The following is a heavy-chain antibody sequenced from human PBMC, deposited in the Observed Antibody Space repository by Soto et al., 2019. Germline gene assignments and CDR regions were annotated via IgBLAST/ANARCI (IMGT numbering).Heavy chain of an antibody. D-gene: IGHD3-3*01. J-gene: IGHJ6*02. CDR3: ARVGVSPPPIVCHQYAMDV. Sequence: QVQLQQWGAGLLKPSETLSLTCAVYGGSLSGHYWTWIRQPPGKGLECIGEIYQSGATYYKPSLQHRLTISVDTSRSQFSLQLTSVTAADTAVYFCARVGVSPPPIVCHQYAMDVWGQGTTVTVSS. CDR1: GGSLSGHY. CDR2: IYQSGAT. V-gene: IGHV4-34*01.